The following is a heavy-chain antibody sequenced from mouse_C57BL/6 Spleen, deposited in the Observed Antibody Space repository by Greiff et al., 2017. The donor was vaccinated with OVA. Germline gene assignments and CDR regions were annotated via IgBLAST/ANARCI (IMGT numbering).Heavy chain of an antibody. Sequence: QVQLQQSGAELARPGASVKLSCKASGYTFTSYGISWVKQSTGQGLEWIGELYPRTGNTYYNEKFKGKATLTADKSSSTAYMALRSLTSEDCAVNFCARYGPDAMDYWGQGTSVTVSS. V-gene: IGHV1-81*01. CDR3: ARYGPDAMDY. CDR2: LYPRTGNT. D-gene: IGHD2-10*02. J-gene: IGHJ4*01. CDR1: GYTFTSYG.